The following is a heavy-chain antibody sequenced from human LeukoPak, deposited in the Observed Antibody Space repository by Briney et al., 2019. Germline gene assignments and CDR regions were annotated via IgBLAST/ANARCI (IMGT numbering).Heavy chain of an antibody. CDR2: IWYDGSNK. CDR1: GFTFSSYG. V-gene: IGHV3-33*01. J-gene: IGHJ4*02. D-gene: IGHD3-10*01. Sequence: GGSLRLSCAASGFTFSSYGMHWVRQAPGKGLEWVAVIWYDGSNKYYADSANGRFTISRDNSKNTLYLQMNSLRDEGTAVYYCARAGSHYYGSGSGFYFVYWVQGTLVTVSS. CDR3: ARAGSHYYGSGSGFYFVY.